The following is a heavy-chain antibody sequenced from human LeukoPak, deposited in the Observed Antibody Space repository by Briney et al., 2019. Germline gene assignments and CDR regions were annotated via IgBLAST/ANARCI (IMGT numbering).Heavy chain of an antibody. V-gene: IGHV1-69*06. CDR3: ASATLRCSGGSCYEMDV. CDR2: IIPLFGTP. D-gene: IGHD2-15*01. CDR1: GGTFSGYT. J-gene: IGHJ6*04. Sequence: SVKVSCKASGGTFSGYTISWVRQAPGQGLEWMGGIIPLFGTPDYAQKFQDRLTITADKSTSTAYMELSSLRSEDTAVYYCASATLRCSGGSCYEMDVWGKGTTVTVSS.